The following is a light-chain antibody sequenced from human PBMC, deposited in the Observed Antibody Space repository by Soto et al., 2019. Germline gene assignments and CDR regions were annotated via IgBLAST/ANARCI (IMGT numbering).Light chain of an antibody. CDR1: QSVSSN. V-gene: IGKV3-15*01. CDR2: GAS. CDR3: QQYNNWPPLI. Sequence: EIVMTQSPATLSVSPGERATLSCRASQSVSSNLAWYQQKPGQAPRLLIYGASTRATGIPARFSGSGSGTEFTLTISSLQSEDVAVYYCQQYNNWPPLIFGGGTKVEIK. J-gene: IGKJ4*01.